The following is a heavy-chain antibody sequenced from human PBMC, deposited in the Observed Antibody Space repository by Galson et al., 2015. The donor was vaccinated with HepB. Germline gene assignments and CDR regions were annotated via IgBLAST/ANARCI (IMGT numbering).Heavy chain of an antibody. V-gene: IGHV4-61*01. CDR2: IYDIYDSANT. D-gene: IGHD6-19*01. CDR3: ARESSSRWLARPIDL. J-gene: IGHJ5*02. Sequence: SETLSLTCTVSGDSVSSSSYYWSWIRQPPGKGLEWIGYIYDIYDSANTKYSPSLESRVSILVDTSKNQFSLKVTSVTTADTAVYYCARESSSRWLARPIDLWGQGTLVTVSS. CDR1: GDSVSSSSYY.